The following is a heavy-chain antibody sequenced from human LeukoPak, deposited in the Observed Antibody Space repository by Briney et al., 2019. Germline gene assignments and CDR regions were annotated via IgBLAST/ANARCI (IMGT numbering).Heavy chain of an antibody. V-gene: IGHV3-7*01. D-gene: IGHD2/OR15-2a*01. J-gene: IGHJ3*01. Sequence: PGGSLRLSCTASGFTFSKYWMTWLRQAPGKGLEWVANIRQDGGDIHYVDSVKGRFTISRDSDKNSLYLQMNSLRAEDTAVYYCARDQDVVILLGIIAYDAFDLWGQGTMVTVSS. CDR2: IRQDGGDI. CDR3: ARDQDVVILLGIIAYDAFDL. CDR1: GFTFSKYW.